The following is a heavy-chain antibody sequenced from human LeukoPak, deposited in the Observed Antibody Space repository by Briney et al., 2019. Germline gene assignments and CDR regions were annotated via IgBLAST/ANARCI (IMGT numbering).Heavy chain of an antibody. V-gene: IGHV3-74*01. CDR1: GFTSSSYW. D-gene: IGHD3-9*01. J-gene: IGHJ4*02. CDR3: ARVDVLRYFDWLPNFDY. CDR2: INSDGSST. Sequence: RGSLRLSCAASGFTSSSYWMHWVRQAPGKGLVWVSRINSDGSSTSYADSVKGRFTISRDNAKNTLYLQMNSLRAEDTAVYYCARVDVLRYFDWLPNFDYWGQGTLVTVSS.